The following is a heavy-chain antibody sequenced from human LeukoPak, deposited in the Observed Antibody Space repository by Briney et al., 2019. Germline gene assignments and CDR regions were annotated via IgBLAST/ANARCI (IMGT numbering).Heavy chain of an antibody. Sequence: PSETLSLTCTVSGGSISSGGYYWSWIRQHPGKGLEWIGYIYYSGSTYYNPSLKSRVTISVDTSKNQFSLKLSSVTAADTAVYYCARIAAAGHHFDYWGQGTLVTVSS. CDR3: ARIAAAGHHFDY. CDR2: IYYSGST. V-gene: IGHV4-31*03. CDR1: GGSISSGGYY. J-gene: IGHJ4*02. D-gene: IGHD6-13*01.